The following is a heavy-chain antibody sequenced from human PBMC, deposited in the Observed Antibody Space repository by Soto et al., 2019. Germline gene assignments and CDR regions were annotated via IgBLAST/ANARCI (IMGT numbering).Heavy chain of an antibody. CDR2: IWYDGSNK. CDR1: GFTFSSYG. Sequence: QVQLVESGGGVVQPGRSLRLSCAASGFTFSSYGMHWVRQAPGKGLEWVAVIWYDGSNKYYADSVKGRFTISRDNSKNTLYLQMNSLRAEDTAVYYCARDTPGKNFDYWGQGTLVTVSS. V-gene: IGHV3-33*01. J-gene: IGHJ4*02. CDR3: ARDTPGKNFDY.